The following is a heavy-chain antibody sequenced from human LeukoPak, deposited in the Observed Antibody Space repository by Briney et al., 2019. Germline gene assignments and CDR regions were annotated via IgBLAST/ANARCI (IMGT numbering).Heavy chain of an antibody. CDR1: GDSISTNYW. J-gene: IGHJ4*02. V-gene: IGHV4-4*02. CDR2: IYHSGST. CDR3: ARDPAYSSSSIIVYYFDY. Sequence: ASETLSLTCAVSGDSISTNYWWTWVRQPPGKGLEWIGEIYHSGSTYYNPSLKSRVTISVDTSKNQFSLKLSSVTAADTAVYYCARDPAYSSSSIIVYYFDYWGQGTLVTVSS. D-gene: IGHD6-6*01.